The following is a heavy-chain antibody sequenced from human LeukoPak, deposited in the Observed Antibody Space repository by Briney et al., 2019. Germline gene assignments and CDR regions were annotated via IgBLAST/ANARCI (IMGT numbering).Heavy chain of an antibody. J-gene: IGHJ4*02. CDR1: GYTFTSYD. CDR3: ANDIYCSSTSCSRFDY. V-gene: IGHV1-8*03. CDR2: MNPNSGNT. Sequence: ASVKVSCKASGYTFTSYDINWVRQATGQGLEWMGWMNPNSGNTGYAQKFQGRVTITRNTSISTAYMELSSLRSEDTAVYYCANDIYCSSTSCSRFDYWGQGTLVTVSS. D-gene: IGHD2-2*01.